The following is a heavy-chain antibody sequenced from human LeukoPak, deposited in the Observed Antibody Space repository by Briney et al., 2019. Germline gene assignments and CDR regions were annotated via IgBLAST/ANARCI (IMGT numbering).Heavy chain of an antibody. CDR2: INHSGST. J-gene: IGHJ4*02. CDR1: GGSFSGYF. V-gene: IGHV4-34*01. CDR3: ARRLEYTFGGVMAWGY. D-gene: IGHD3-16*01. Sequence: KPSETLSLTCAVYGGSFSGYFWSWIRQPPGKGLEWIGEINHSGSTNYNPSLKSRVTISVDMSKKQFSLRLNSVTAADTAVYYCARRLEYTFGGVMAWGYWGQGTLVTVSS.